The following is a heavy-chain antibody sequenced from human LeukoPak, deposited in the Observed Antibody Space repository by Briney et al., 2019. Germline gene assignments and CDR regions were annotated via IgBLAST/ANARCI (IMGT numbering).Heavy chain of an antibody. CDR1: GFTLSSYE. V-gene: IGHV3-48*03. J-gene: IGHJ4*02. D-gene: IGHD6-13*01. CDR2: IRSVGTT. Sequence: GGSLRLSCAASGFTLSSYEMNWVRQAPGKGLECGSYIRSVGTTYYADSVKCRFTISRDNAKNSLYLQMNRLRAEDTAVYYCSTQAARDSSWYGWGQGTLVTVSS. CDR3: STQAARDSSWYG.